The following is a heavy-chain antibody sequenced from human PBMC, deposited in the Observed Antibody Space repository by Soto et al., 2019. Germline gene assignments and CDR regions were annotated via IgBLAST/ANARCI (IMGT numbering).Heavy chain of an antibody. CDR3: ARDLDFWSGSGPYYYGMDV. CDR2: IYHSGST. CDR1: GYSISSGYY. Sequence: SETLSLTCAVSGYSISSGYYWGWIRQPPGKGLEWIGSIYHSGSTYYNPSLKSRVTISVDTSKDQFSLKLSSVTAADTAVYYCARDLDFWSGSGPYYYGMDVWGQGTTVTVSS. V-gene: IGHV4-38-2*02. J-gene: IGHJ6*02. D-gene: IGHD3-3*01.